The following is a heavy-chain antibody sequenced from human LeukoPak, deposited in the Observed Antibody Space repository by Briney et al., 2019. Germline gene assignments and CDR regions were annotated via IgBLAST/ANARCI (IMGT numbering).Heavy chain of an antibody. Sequence: SETLSLTCAVSGGSFSGYYWSWIRQPPGKGLEWIGEINHSGSTNYNPSLKSRVTISVDTSKNQFSLKLSSVTAADTAVYYCASLPARYYYGSGSRGMFDPWGQGTLVTVSS. J-gene: IGHJ5*02. CDR3: ASLPARYYYGSGSRGMFDP. D-gene: IGHD3-10*01. V-gene: IGHV4-34*01. CDR1: GGSFSGYY. CDR2: INHSGST.